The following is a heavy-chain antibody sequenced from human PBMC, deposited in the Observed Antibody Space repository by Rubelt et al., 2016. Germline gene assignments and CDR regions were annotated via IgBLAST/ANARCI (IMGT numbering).Heavy chain of an antibody. CDR3: ARRLRGSSWGIVDY. J-gene: IGHJ4*02. D-gene: IGHD6-13*01. V-gene: IGHV3-66*04. CDR2: IYSGGST. CDR1: GFTVTSNY. Sequence: EVQLLDSGGGLVQPGGSLRLSCAASGFTVTSNYMSWVRQAPGKGLEWVSVIYSGGSTYYADSVKGRFTISRDNFKNTLYLQMNSLTAEDTAVYYCARRLRGSSWGIVDYWGQGTLVTVSS.